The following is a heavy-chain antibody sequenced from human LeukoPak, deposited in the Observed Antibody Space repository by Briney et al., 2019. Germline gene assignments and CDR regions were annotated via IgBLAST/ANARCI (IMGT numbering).Heavy chain of an antibody. CDR3: AKEGALRESGGYYRRPPAFHI. CDR2: IRYDGSDK. V-gene: IGHV3-30*02. Sequence: GGSLRLSCAASGFTLSSYGMHWVRQAPGKGLEWVTFIRYDGSDKYYGNSVKGRFIISRDNSRNTLYLQMNSLRAEDTAVYYCAKEGALRESGGYYRRPPAFHIWGQGTMVIVSS. D-gene: IGHD3-22*01. CDR1: GFTLSSYG. J-gene: IGHJ3*02.